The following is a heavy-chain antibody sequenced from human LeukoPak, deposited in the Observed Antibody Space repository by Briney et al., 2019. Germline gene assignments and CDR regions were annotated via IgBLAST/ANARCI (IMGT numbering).Heavy chain of an antibody. CDR2: IYYSGTT. CDR1: GGSISHYY. Sequence: SETLSLTCTVSGGSISHYYWSWIRQPPGKGLEWIGYIYYSGTTNYNPSLKSRVTISVDTSKNQFSLKLNTVTAADTAVYYCARVIEYFWSGSQGSWFDPWGQGTLVTVSS. V-gene: IGHV4-59*01. J-gene: IGHJ5*02. D-gene: IGHD3-3*01. CDR3: ARVIEYFWSGSQGSWFDP.